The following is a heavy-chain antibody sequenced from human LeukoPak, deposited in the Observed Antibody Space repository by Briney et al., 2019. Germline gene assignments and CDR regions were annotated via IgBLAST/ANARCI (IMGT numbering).Heavy chain of an antibody. CDR2: INPNSGGT. J-gene: IGHJ4*02. CDR3: ARVRGTTVTAFDY. Sequence: GASVKVSCKASGYTFTGYYMHWVRQAPGQGLEWMGWINPNSGGTNYAQKFQGRVTMTRDTSISTAYMELSRLRSDDTAVYYCARVRGTTVTAFDYWGQGTLVTVSS. D-gene: IGHD4-11*01. CDR1: GYTFTGYY. V-gene: IGHV1-2*02.